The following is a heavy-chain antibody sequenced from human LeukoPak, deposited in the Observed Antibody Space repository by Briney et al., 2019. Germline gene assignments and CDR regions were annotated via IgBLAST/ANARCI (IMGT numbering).Heavy chain of an antibody. D-gene: IGHD3-10*01. Sequence: SETLSLTCTVSGGSISTYYWSWIRQPPGKGLEWIGYIYYTGSTSYNPSLKSRVTMSLDASKNQFSLELNSVTPADTAVYCCASGGFGELLTWGQGTLVTVSS. CDR2: IYYTGST. J-gene: IGHJ5*02. CDR3: ASGGFGELLT. CDR1: GGSISTYY. V-gene: IGHV4-59*01.